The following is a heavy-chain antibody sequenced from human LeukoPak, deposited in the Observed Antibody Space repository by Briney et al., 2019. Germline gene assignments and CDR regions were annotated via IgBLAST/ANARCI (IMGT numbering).Heavy chain of an antibody. V-gene: IGHV7-4-1*02. CDR1: GYTFTTSA. CDR3: ARDRQQLANFDF. J-gene: IGHJ4*02. CDR2: INTNTGHP. D-gene: IGHD6-13*01. Sequence: ASVKISCKASGYTFTTSAINWVRQAPGQGLEWMGWINTNTGHPTYAQGFTGRFVFSLDTSVSTAYLEINSLKADDTAVYYCARDRQQLANFDFWGQGTLVTVSS.